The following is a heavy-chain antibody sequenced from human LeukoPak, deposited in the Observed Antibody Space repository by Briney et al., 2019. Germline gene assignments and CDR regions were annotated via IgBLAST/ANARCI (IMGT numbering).Heavy chain of an antibody. V-gene: IGHV3-48*03. Sequence: GGSLRLSCSASGFTFSSYEMNWVRQAPGKGLEWISYITGSGDTIYYADSVKGRFTISRDNAKNSLFLQMNSLTADDTALYYCARERTTIVSGTAIGAYWGQGTLVTVSS. D-gene: IGHD4-11*01. CDR2: ITGSGDTI. CDR1: GFTFSSYE. CDR3: ARERTTIVSGTAIGAY. J-gene: IGHJ4*02.